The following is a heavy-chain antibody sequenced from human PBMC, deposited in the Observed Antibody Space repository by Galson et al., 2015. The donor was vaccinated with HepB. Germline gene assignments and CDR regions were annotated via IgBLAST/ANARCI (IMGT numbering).Heavy chain of an antibody. J-gene: IGHJ2*01. D-gene: IGHD3-3*01. CDR3: ARALGGVTIFGVVITTYPPSRYFDL. CDR1: GYTFTSYY. Sequence: SVKVSCKASGYTFTSYYMHWVRQAPGQGLEWMGIINPSGGSTSYAQKFQGRVTMTRDTSTSTVYMELSSLRSEDTAVYYCARALGGVTIFGVVITTYPPSRYFDLWGRGTLVTVSS. V-gene: IGHV1-46*01. CDR2: INPSGGST.